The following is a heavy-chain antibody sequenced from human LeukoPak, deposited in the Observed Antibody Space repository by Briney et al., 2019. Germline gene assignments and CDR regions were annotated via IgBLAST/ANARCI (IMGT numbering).Heavy chain of an antibody. CDR3: ARDGFPLGGTTHLPGWFDP. CDR1: GFTFSSYG. D-gene: IGHD1-7*01. CDR2: IWYDGSNK. J-gene: IGHJ5*02. V-gene: IGHV3-33*01. Sequence: PGRSLRLSCAASGFTFSSYGMHWVRQAPGKGLEWVAVIWYDGSNKYYADSVKGRFTISRDNSKNTLYLLMNSLRAEDTAVYYGARDGFPLGGTTHLPGWFDPWGQGTLVTVSS.